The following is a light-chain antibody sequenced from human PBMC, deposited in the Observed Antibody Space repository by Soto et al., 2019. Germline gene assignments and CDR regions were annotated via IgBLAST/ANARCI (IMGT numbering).Light chain of an antibody. J-gene: IGKJ4*01. CDR1: QTVSSNY. Sequence: EVVLTQSPATLSLSPGERATLSCGASQTVSSNYLAWYQQRPGLAPRLLIYDASSRATGIPDRFRGSGSGTDFTLTISRLEHEDFAVYYCQHYGVSPRGTFGGGTKVAIK. CDR2: DAS. CDR3: QHYGVSPRGT. V-gene: IGKV3D-20*01.